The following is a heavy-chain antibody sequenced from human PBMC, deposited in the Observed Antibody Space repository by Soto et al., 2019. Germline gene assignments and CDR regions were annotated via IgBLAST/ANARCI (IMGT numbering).Heavy chain of an antibody. CDR1: GYTFTSYG. J-gene: IGHJ5*02. Sequence: ASVKVSCKASGYTFTSYGISWVRQAPGQGLEWMGWISAYNGNTNYAQKLQGRVTMTTDTSTSTAYMELRSLRSDDTAVYYCARTELVDIVATGSNWFDPWGRGTLVTVSS. CDR3: ARTELVDIVATGSNWFDP. CDR2: ISAYNGNT. D-gene: IGHD5-12*01. V-gene: IGHV1-18*01.